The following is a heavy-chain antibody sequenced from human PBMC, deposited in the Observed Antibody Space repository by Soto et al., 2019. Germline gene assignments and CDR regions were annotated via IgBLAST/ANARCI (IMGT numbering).Heavy chain of an antibody. CDR3: AKDYIGSSWYSGVPEFDY. Sequence: PRGSLRLSCAAAGFTFSSYAMSWVRQAPGKGLEWVSAISGSGGSTYYADSVKGRFTISRDNSKNTLYLQMNSLRAEDTAVYYCAKDYIGSSWYSGVPEFDYWGQGTLVTVSS. CDR2: ISGSGGST. V-gene: IGHV3-23*01. D-gene: IGHD6-13*01. J-gene: IGHJ4*02. CDR1: GFTFSSYA.